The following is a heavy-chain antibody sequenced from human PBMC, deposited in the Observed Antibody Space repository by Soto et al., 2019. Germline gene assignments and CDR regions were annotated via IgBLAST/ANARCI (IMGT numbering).Heavy chain of an antibody. Sequence: PGGSLRLSCAASGFTFDDYGMSWVRQAPGKGLEWVSGINWNGGSTGYADSVKGRFTISRDNSKNTLYLQMNSLRAEDTAVYYCAKRCLVVPAAVEPYYYGMDVWGQGTTVTVAS. J-gene: IGHJ6*02. CDR2: INWNGGST. D-gene: IGHD2-2*01. CDR1: GFTFDDYG. CDR3: AKRCLVVPAAVEPYYYGMDV. V-gene: IGHV3-20*04.